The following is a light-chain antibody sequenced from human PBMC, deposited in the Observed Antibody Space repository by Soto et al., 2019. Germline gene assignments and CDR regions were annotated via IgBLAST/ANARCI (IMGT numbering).Light chain of an antibody. Sequence: DIQMTPSPSTLSASVGDRVTITCRASPSISSWLAWYQHKPGKAPKILIYKAFSLESEVPSGVSGRGSGTEFPLTISTLQPEDLARDDCLQYNSHSWTFGQETKVVMK. CDR2: KAF. CDR3: LQYNSHSWT. V-gene: IGKV1-5*03. J-gene: IGKJ1*01. CDR1: PSISSW.